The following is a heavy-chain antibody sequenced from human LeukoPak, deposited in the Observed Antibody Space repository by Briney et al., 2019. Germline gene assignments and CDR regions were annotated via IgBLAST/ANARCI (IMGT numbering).Heavy chain of an antibody. CDR1: GFTFSDYY. D-gene: IGHD6-19*01. Sequence: PGGSLRLSCAASGFTFSDYYMSWIRQATGKGLEWVSYISSSGSTIYYADSVKGRFTISRDNAKNSLYLQMNSLRAEDTAVYYCSRDRQWLVSYYFDYWGQGTLVTVSS. CDR3: SRDRQWLVSYYFDY. J-gene: IGHJ4*02. CDR2: ISSSGSTI. V-gene: IGHV3-11*01.